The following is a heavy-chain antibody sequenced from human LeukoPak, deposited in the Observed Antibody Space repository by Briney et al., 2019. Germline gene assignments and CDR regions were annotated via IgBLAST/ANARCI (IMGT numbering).Heavy chain of an antibody. J-gene: IGHJ5*02. CDR3: ARALRERQNGYSSSWYKLPRPWFDP. CDR1: GGSISSYY. Sequence: PSETLSPTCTVSGGSISSYYWSWIRQPAGKGLEWIGRIYTSGSTNYNPSLKSRVTMSVDTSKNQFSLKLSSVTAADTAVYYCARALRERQNGYSSSWYKLPRPWFDPWGQGTLVTVSS. D-gene: IGHD6-13*01. CDR2: IYTSGST. V-gene: IGHV4-4*07.